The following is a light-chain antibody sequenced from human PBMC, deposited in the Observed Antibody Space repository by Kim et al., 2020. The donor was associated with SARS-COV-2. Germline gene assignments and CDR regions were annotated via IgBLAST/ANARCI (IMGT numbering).Light chain of an antibody. J-gene: IGLJ3*02. CDR1: SGHSSYA. V-gene: IGLV4-69*01. CDR3: QTWGTGIWV. CDR2: LNSDGSH. Sequence: APVKVTCTLSSGHSSYAIAGHQQQPEKGTRYLMKLNSDGSHSKGDGIPDRFSGSSSGAERYLTISSLQSEDEADYYCQTWGTGIWVFGGGTQLTVL.